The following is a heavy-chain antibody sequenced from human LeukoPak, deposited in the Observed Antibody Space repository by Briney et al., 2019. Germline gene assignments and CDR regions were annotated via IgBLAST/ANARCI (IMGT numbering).Heavy chain of an antibody. CDR1: GSTFSSYE. D-gene: IGHD5-18*01. CDR2: ISSSGSTI. CDR3: GRDRVGGRGYSLDY. V-gene: IGHV3-48*03. J-gene: IGHJ4*02. Sequence: GGSLRLSCAASGSTFSSYEMNWVRQAPGKGLEWVTYISSSGSTIYYADYVKGRFTVSRDNAKNSLYLQMNNLRAEDTALYYCGRDRVGGRGYSLDYLGQGTLVTVSS.